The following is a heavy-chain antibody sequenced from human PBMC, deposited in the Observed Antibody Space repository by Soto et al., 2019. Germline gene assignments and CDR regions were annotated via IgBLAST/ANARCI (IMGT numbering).Heavy chain of an antibody. CDR1: GYSFTDYW. Sequence: GESLKISCKGSGYSFTDYWIGWVRQMPGKGLEWMGIIYPGDSDTRYSPSFQGQVTISADKSISTAYLQWRSLKASDTAMYYCASSSHTSSPGFYYSFYYGMDAWGQGTTVTVSS. D-gene: IGHD6-6*01. V-gene: IGHV5-51*01. CDR2: IYPGDSDT. CDR3: ASSSHTSSPGFYYSFYYGMDA. J-gene: IGHJ6*02.